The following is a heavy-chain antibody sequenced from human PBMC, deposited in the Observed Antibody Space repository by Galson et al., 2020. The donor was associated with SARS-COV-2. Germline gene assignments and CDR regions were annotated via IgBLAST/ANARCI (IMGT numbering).Heavy chain of an antibody. Sequence: SETLSLTCTVSGGSISSGSYFWGWIRQPPGKGLEWIGSISYSGSPYYNPSLKSRVTISVDTSRDQFSLKLSSVTAADTAVYYCARHLSGSSDYFDTYFDYWGQGTLVTVSS. CDR1: GGSISSGSYF. CDR3: ARHLSGSSDYFDTYFDY. V-gene: IGHV4-39*01. CDR2: ISYSGSP. D-gene: IGHD3-22*01. J-gene: IGHJ4*02.